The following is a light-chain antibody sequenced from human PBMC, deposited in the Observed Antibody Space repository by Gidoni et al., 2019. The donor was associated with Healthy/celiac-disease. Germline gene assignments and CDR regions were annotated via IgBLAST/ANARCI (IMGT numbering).Light chain of an antibody. CDR3: QQYGSSPLT. Sequence: EIVLTQSPGTLSLSPGERATLSCRANQRVSSSYLAWYQQKPGQAPKLLIYGASSRATGIPDRFSGSGSGTDFTLTISRLEPEDFAVYYCQQYGSSPLTFXGXTKVEIK. CDR2: GAS. CDR1: QRVSSSY. J-gene: IGKJ4*01. V-gene: IGKV3-20*01.